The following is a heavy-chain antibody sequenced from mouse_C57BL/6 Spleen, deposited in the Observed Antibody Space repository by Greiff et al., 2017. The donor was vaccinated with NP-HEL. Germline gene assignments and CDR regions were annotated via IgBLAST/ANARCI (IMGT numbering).Heavy chain of an antibody. Sequence: EVQGVESGGGLVKPGGSLKLSCAASGFTFSDYGMHWVRQAPEKGLEWVAYISSGSSTIYYADTVKGRFTISRDNAKNTLFLQMTSLRSEDTAMYYCARHRGYAMDYWGQGTSVTGSA. CDR1: GFTFSDYG. D-gene: IGHD2-14*01. CDR3: ARHRGYAMDY. CDR2: ISSGSSTI. J-gene: IGHJ4*01. V-gene: IGHV5-17*01.